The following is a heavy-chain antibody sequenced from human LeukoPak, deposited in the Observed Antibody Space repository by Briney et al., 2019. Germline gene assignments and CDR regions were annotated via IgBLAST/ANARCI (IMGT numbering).Heavy chain of an antibody. CDR2: ISAYNGNT. Sequence: ASVKVSCKASGYTFTSYGISWVRQAPGQGLEWMGWISAYNGNTNYAQKLQGRVTMTTDTSTSTAHMELRSLRSDDTAVYYCARDGSYYTYYYGMDVWGQGTTVTVSS. D-gene: IGHD1-26*01. CDR1: GYTFTSYG. CDR3: ARDGSYYTYYYGMDV. V-gene: IGHV1-18*01. J-gene: IGHJ6*02.